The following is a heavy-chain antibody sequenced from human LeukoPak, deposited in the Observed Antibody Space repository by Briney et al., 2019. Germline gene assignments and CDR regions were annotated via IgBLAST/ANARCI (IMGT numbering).Heavy chain of an antibody. J-gene: IGHJ4*02. CDR3: ARAPFLRRMLGFDY. D-gene: IGHD2/OR15-2a*01. CDR1: GGSISSGGYS. CDR2: IYHSGST. V-gene: IGHV4-30-2*01. Sequence: SQTLSLTCAVSGGSISSGGYSWSWLRQPPGKGLEWIGYIYHSGSTYYNPSLKSRVTISVDRSKNQFSLKLSSVTAADTAVYYCARAPFLRRMLGFDYWGQGTLVTVSS.